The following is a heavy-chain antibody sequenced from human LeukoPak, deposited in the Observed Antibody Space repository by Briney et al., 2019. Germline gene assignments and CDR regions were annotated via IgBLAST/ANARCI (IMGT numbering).Heavy chain of an antibody. CDR3: ATDLMGGGYSGYDLIDY. CDR1: GYTLTELS. Sequence: ASVKVPCKVSGYTLTELSMHWVRQAPGKGLEWMGGFDPEDGETIYAQKFQGRVTMTEDTSTDTAYMELSSLRSEDTAVYYCATDLMGGGYSGYDLIDYWGQGTLVTVSS. V-gene: IGHV1-24*01. CDR2: FDPEDGET. J-gene: IGHJ4*02. D-gene: IGHD5-12*01.